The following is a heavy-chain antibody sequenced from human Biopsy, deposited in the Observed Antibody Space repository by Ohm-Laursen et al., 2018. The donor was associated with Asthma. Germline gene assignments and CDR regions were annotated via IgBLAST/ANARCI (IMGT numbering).Heavy chain of an antibody. CDR3: AKDKVGAANSYQYGMDV. CDR2: VSTNGENT. J-gene: IGHJ6*02. Sequence: GSLRLSCAASGFSFSSYAMSWVRQAPGQGPEWVSSVSTNGENTYYTDSVKGRFTISRDNPENTLYLQMSSLGAEDTAIYYCAKDKVGAANSYQYGMDVWGQGTTVTVSS. CDR1: GFSFSSYA. V-gene: IGHV3-23*01. D-gene: IGHD1-26*01.